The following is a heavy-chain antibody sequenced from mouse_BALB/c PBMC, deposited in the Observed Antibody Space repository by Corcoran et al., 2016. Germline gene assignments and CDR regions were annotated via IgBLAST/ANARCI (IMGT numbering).Heavy chain of an antibody. Sequence: QIQLVQSGPELKKPGETVKISCKASGYTFTNYGMNWVKQAPGKGLKWMGWINTYTGEPTYADDFKGRFAFSLETSASTAYLQINNLKNEDMATYFCARNYGSSYEFAYWGQGTLVTVSA. V-gene: IGHV9-1*02. J-gene: IGHJ3*01. CDR2: INTYTGEP. D-gene: IGHD1-1*01. CDR1: GYTFTNYG. CDR3: ARNYGSSYEFAY.